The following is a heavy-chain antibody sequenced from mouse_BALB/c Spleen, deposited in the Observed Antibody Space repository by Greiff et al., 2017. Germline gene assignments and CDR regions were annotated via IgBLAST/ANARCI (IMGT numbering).Heavy chain of an antibody. CDR2: INPSTGYT. CDR3: ARLDDSFAY. D-gene: IGHD2-12*01. V-gene: IGHV1-7*01. J-gene: IGHJ3*01. Sequence: VQRVESGAELAKPGASVKMSCKASGYTFTSYWMHWVKQRPGQGLEWIGYINPSTGYTEYNQKFKDKATLTADKSSSTAYMQLSSLTSEDSAVYYCARLDDSFAYWGQGTLVTVSA. CDR1: GYTFTSYW.